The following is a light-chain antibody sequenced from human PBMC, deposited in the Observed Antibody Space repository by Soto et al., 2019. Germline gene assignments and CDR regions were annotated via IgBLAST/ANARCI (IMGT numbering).Light chain of an antibody. CDR2: GAS. CDR1: QSVSSNY. V-gene: IGKV3-20*01. J-gene: IGKJ4*01. CDR3: QQYGSSPLT. Sequence: EIVSTQSPGTLSLSPGERGTLSCRASQSVSSNYLAWYQQKPGQAPRLLIYGASSRATGIPDRFGGSGSGTDFTLTISRLEPEDFAVYYCQQYGSSPLTFGGGTKVDIK.